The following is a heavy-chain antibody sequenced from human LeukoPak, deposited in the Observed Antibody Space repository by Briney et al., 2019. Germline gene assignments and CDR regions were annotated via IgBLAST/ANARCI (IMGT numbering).Heavy chain of an antibody. J-gene: IGHJ3*02. Sequence: GGSLRLSCAASGFTFSSYAMSWVRQAPGKGLEWVSYISTSSSTKYYADSVKGRFTISRDNAKNSLYLQMNSLRAEDTAVYYCARVPITIFGTDHDAFDIWGQGTMVTVSS. CDR3: ARVPITIFGTDHDAFDI. D-gene: IGHD3-3*01. V-gene: IGHV3-48*01. CDR2: ISTSSSTK. CDR1: GFTFSSYA.